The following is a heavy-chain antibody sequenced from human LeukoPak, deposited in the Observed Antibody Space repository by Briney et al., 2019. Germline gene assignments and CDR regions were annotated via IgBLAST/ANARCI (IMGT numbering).Heavy chain of an antibody. Sequence: ASVKVSCKASGYTFTSYGISWVRQAPGQGLEWMGIINPSGGSTSYAQKFQGRVTMTRDTSTSTVYMELSSLRSEDTAVYYCARESGGYRTIVGATLPGYWGQGTLVTVSS. V-gene: IGHV1-46*01. CDR1: GYTFTSYG. D-gene: IGHD1-26*01. J-gene: IGHJ4*02. CDR2: INPSGGST. CDR3: ARESGGYRTIVGATLPGY.